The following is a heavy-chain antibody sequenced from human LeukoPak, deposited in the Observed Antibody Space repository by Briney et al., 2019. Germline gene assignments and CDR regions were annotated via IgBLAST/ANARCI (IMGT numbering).Heavy chain of an antibody. CDR3: ARHYCSSTSCSPYNWFDP. J-gene: IGHJ5*02. CDR1: GGSISSYY. Sequence: SETLSLTCTVSGGSISSYYWSWIRQPPGKGLEWIGYIYYSGSTNYNPSLKSRVTISVDTSKNQFSLKLSSVTAADTAVYYCARHYCSSTSCSPYNWFDPWGQGTLVTVSS. D-gene: IGHD2-2*01. CDR2: IYYSGST. V-gene: IGHV4-59*08.